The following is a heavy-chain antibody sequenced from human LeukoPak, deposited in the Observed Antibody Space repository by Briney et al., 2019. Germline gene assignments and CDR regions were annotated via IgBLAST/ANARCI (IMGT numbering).Heavy chain of an antibody. Sequence: GGSLRLSCAASGFTFSSYSMNWVRQAPGKGLEWVSSISSSSSYIYYAHSVKGRFTISRDNAKNSLYLQMNSLRAEDTAVYYCARLRCSGGSCRYFLDYWGQGALVTVSS. CDR1: GFTFSSYS. CDR3: ARLRCSGGSCRYFLDY. V-gene: IGHV3-21*01. D-gene: IGHD2-15*01. J-gene: IGHJ4*02. CDR2: ISSSSSYI.